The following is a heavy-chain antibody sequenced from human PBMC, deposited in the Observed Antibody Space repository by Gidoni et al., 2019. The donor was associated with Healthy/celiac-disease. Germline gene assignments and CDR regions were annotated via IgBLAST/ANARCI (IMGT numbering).Heavy chain of an antibody. CDR3: ARSYGSSSPFDY. CDR2: INPNSGGT. D-gene: IGHD6-6*01. CDR1: GSPFTGYY. Sequence: QVQLVQSGAALKKPGASVTVSCKASGSPFTGYYMHWVRQAPGQGLEWMGRINPNSGGTNYAQKFQGRVTMTRDTSISTAYMELSRLRSDDTAVYYCARSYGSSSPFDYWGQGTLVTVSS. V-gene: IGHV1-2*06. J-gene: IGHJ4*02.